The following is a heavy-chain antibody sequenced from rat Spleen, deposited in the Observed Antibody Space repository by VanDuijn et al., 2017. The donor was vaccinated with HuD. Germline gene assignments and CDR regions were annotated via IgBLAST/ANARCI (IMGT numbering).Heavy chain of an antibody. CDR2: ISYSGST. D-gene: IGHD5-1*01. J-gene: IGHJ3*01. CDR3: ARSSYSAGSWRPFAY. CDR1: GYSITSNY. Sequence: EAQFQESGPGLVKPSQSLSLTCSVTGYSITSNYWGWIRKFPGNKMEWMAYISYSGSTGYNPSLKSRISITRDTSKNQFFLHLNSVTTEDTATYFCARSSYSAGSWRPFAYWGPGTLVTVSS. V-gene: IGHV3-1*01.